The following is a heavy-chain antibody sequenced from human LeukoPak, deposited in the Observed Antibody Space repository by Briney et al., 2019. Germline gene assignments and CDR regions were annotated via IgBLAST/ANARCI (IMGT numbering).Heavy chain of an antibody. Sequence: SETLSLTCAVYGGSFSGYYWSWIRQPPGKGLEWIGEINHSGSTNYNPSLKSRVTISVDTSKNQFSLRLSSVTAADTAVYYCARQLAFCTSTNCYESPYYFDYWGQGTLVTVSS. CDR2: INHSGST. V-gene: IGHV4-34*01. J-gene: IGHJ4*02. CDR1: GGSFSGYY. CDR3: ARQLAFCTSTNCYESPYYFDY. D-gene: IGHD2-2*01.